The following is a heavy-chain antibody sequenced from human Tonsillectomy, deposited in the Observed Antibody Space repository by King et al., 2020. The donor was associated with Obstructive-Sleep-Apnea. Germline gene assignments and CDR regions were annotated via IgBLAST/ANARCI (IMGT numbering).Heavy chain of an antibody. V-gene: IGHV3-9*01. CDR2: ISWSGDRV. Sequence: VQMVESGGGFVQPGRSLRLSCVASGFTFDDCAMHWVRQVPGKGLERVSSISWSGDRVAYADSVKGRFSISRDNAKNSLFLQMNSLRREDTALYYCAKDQGEYFGVGAFDMWGQGTMVTVSS. J-gene: IGHJ3*02. CDR3: AKDQGEYFGVGAFDM. D-gene: IGHD3-10*01. CDR1: GFTFDDCA.